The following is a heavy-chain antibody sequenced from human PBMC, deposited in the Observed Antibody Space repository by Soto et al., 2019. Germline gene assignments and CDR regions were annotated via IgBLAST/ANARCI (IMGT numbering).Heavy chain of an antibody. CDR2: INPNSGGT. V-gene: IGHV1-2*04. CDR1: GYTFTGYY. D-gene: IGHD2-2*02. J-gene: IGHJ6*02. CDR3: AREYRPSYYYYGMDV. Sequence: ASVKVSCKASGYTFTGYYMHWVRQAPGQGLEWMGWINPNSGGTNYAQKFQGWVTMTRDTSISTAYMELSRLRSDDTAVYYCAREYRPSYYYYGMDVWGQGTTVTVSS.